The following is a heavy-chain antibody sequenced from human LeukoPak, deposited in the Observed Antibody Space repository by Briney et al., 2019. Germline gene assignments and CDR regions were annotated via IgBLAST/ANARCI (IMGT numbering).Heavy chain of an antibody. CDR3: AENTHDYGDYYFDY. CDR1: GYTFTSYD. CDR2: MNPNSGNT. J-gene: IGHJ4*02. D-gene: IGHD4-17*01. Sequence: ASVKVSCKASGYTFTSYDINWARQATGQGLEWMGWMNPNSGNTGHAQKFQGRVTMTRNTSISTAYMELSSLRSEDTAVYYCAENTHDYGDYYFDYWGQGTLVTVSS. V-gene: IGHV1-8*01.